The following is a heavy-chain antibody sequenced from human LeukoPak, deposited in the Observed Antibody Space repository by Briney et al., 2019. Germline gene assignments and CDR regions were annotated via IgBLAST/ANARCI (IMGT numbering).Heavy chain of an antibody. Sequence: PSETLSLACTVSGGSISSTYYWDWIRQPPGKGLEWIGSIYYSGTTYYNPSLKSRVTISVDTSKNQFSLKLSSVTAADTAVYYCARRYCSGGSCYSERGAFDIWGQGTMVTVSS. J-gene: IGHJ3*02. V-gene: IGHV4-39*07. CDR1: GGSISSTYY. D-gene: IGHD2-15*01. CDR3: ARRYCSGGSCYSERGAFDI. CDR2: IYYSGTT.